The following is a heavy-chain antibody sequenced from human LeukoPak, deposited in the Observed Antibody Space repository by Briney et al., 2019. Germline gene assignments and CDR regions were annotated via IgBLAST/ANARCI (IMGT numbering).Heavy chain of an antibody. CDR1: GYTFTSYD. CDR3: ARGPPNWGYDY. Sequence: WASVKVSCKASGYTFTSYDFNWVRQATGQRSEWMGWMSPNSGDTGYAQKFQDRVTMTRNTSISTAYMELSSLRSDDTAVYYCARGPPNWGYDYWGPGTLVTVSS. V-gene: IGHV1-8*01. CDR2: MSPNSGDT. J-gene: IGHJ4*02. D-gene: IGHD7-27*01.